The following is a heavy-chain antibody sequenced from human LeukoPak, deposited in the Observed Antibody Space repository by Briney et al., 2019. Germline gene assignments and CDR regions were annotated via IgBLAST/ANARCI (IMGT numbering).Heavy chain of an antibody. CDR1: GFTFSTYW. Sequence: GGSLRLSCAASGFTFSTYWMSWVRQASGKGLEWVGRIRSKANSYATAYAASVKGRFTISRDDSKNTAYLQMNSLKTEDTAVYYCTRHIELTTVTTSGYWGQGTLVTVSS. CDR3: TRHIELTTVTTSGY. D-gene: IGHD4-17*01. J-gene: IGHJ4*02. CDR2: IRSKANSYAT. V-gene: IGHV3-73*01.